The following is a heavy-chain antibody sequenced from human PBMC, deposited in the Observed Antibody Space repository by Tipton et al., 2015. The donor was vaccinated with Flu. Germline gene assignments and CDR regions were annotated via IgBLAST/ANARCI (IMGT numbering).Heavy chain of an antibody. CDR3: ARGLSGSGSYQRRYFDS. Sequence: TLSLTCTVSGASISSGSYYWSWIRQPAGKGLEWLGRIYTSGSTNYNPSLKSRVTISVDTSKNQFSLKLSSVTAADTAVYYCARGLSGSGSYQRRYFDSWGQGTLVTVSS. V-gene: IGHV4-61*02. CDR1: GASISSGSYY. D-gene: IGHD3-10*01. J-gene: IGHJ4*02. CDR2: IYTSGST.